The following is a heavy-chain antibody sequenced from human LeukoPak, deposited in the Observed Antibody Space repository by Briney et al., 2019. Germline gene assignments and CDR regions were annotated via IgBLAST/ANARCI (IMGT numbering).Heavy chain of an antibody. CDR1: GFSFSSYE. D-gene: IGHD5-24*01. CDR3: AKDRDGDGWDYYYYMDV. CDR2: ISASGTLT. Sequence: GGSLRLSCTASGFSFSSYEMNWVRQAPGKGLEWISYISASGTLTHYADSVEGRFTISRDNAKNSLFLQMNSLRAEDTAVYCCAKDRDGDGWDYYYYMDVWGKGTTVTISS. V-gene: IGHV3-48*03. J-gene: IGHJ6*03.